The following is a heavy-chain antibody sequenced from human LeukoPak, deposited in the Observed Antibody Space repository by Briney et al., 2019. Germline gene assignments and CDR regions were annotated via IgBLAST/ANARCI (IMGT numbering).Heavy chain of an antibody. D-gene: IGHD6-19*01. J-gene: IGHJ4*02. CDR1: GFTFSSYW. CDR3: AGRRSSGWYAY. V-gene: IGHV3-53*01. Sequence: GGSLRLSCAASGFTFSSYWMNWARQAPGKGLEWVSVIYDSGTTYYADSVKGRFLIFRDTSKNTVDLQMNSLRVEDTAVYYCAGRRSSGWYAYWGQGTLVTVSS. CDR2: IYDSGTT.